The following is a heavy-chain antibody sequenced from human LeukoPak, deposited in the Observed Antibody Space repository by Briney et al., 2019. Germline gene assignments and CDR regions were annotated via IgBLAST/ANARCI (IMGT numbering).Heavy chain of an antibody. CDR1: GGSISSYY. D-gene: IGHD3-3*01. J-gene: IGHJ6*02. V-gene: IGHV4-59*01. CDR2: IYYSGST. CDR3: ARALTYYDFWSGYKHYYGMDV. Sequence: SETLSLTCTVSGGSISSYYWSWIRQPPGKGLEWIGYIYYSGSTNYNPSLKSRVTISVDTSKNQFSLKLSPVTAADTAVYYCARALTYYDFWSGYKHYYGMDVWGQGTTVTASS.